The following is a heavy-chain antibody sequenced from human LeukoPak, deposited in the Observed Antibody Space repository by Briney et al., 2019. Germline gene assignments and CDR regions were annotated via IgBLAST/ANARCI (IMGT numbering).Heavy chain of an antibody. V-gene: IGHV1-2*02. Sequence: GASVKVSCKASGYTFTGYYMHWVRQAPGQGLEWMGWINPNSGGTNYAQKFQGRVTMTRDTSISTAYMELSRLRSDDTAVYYCASLGITIFGVVIKDAFDIWGQGTMVTVYS. J-gene: IGHJ3*02. CDR2: INPNSGGT. D-gene: IGHD3-3*01. CDR3: ASLGITIFGVVIKDAFDI. CDR1: GYTFTGYY.